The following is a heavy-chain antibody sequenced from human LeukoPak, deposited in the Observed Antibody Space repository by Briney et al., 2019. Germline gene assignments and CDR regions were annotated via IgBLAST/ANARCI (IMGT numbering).Heavy chain of an antibody. CDR1: GGSISSYY. Sequence: SETLSLTCTVSGGSISSYYWSWIRQPPGKGLEWIGYIYYSGSTNYNPSLKSRVTISVDTSKNQFSLKLSSVTAADTAVYYCARLGVITYYFDYWGQGTLVTVSS. V-gene: IGHV4-59*12. CDR3: ARLGVITYYFDY. CDR2: IYYSGST. J-gene: IGHJ4*02. D-gene: IGHD3-22*01.